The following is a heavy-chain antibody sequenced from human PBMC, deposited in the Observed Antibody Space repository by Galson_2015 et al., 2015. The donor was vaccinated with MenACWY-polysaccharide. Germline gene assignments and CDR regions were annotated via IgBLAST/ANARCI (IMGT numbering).Heavy chain of an antibody. V-gene: IGHV1-18*01. J-gene: IGHJ4*02. CDR1: GYTFTSYG. CDR3: ARAHYYDSSGYYSN. CDR2: ISAYNGNT. Sequence: SVKVSCKAPGYTFTSYGISWVRQAPGQGLEWMGWISAYNGNTNYAQKLQGRVTMTTDTSTSTAYMELRSLRSDDTAVYYCARAHYYDSSGYYSNWGQGTLVTVSS. D-gene: IGHD3-22*01.